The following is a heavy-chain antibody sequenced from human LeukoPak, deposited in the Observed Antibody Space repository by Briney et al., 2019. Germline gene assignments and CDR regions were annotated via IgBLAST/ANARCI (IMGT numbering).Heavy chain of an antibody. J-gene: IGHJ6*03. V-gene: IGHV3-53*01. CDR1: GFTVSSKS. Sequence: GGSLRLSCAASGFTVSSKSMSWVRQAPGKGLEWISIVYSGGSTYFADSVKGRFTISRDNSKSTLYLQMNSLRAEDTAVYHCATEKGTGSTYYYYMDVWGRGTSVTVSS. CDR3: ATEKGTGSTYYYYMDV. CDR2: VYSGGST. D-gene: IGHD4-11*01.